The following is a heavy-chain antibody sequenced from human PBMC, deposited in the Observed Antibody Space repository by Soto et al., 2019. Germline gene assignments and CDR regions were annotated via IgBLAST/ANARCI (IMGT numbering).Heavy chain of an antibody. D-gene: IGHD6-6*01. Sequence: GGSLRLSCAASGFTFSSYGMHWVRQAPGKGLEWVAVISYDGSNKYYADSVKGRFTISRDNSKNTLYLQMNSLRAEDTAVYYCAKDLGIAARLQSAFDIWGQGTMVTVSS. CDR2: ISYDGSNK. CDR3: AKDLGIAARLQSAFDI. J-gene: IGHJ3*02. V-gene: IGHV3-30*18. CDR1: GFTFSSYG.